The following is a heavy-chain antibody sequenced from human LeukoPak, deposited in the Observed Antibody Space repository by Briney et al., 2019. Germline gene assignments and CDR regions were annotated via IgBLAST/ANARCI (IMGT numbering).Heavy chain of an antibody. Sequence: ASVKASCKASGYTFTGYYMHWVRQAPGQGLEWMGWINPNSGGTNYAQKFQGRVTMTRDTSISTAYMELSRLRSDDTAVYYCARVGSSSSWYYYYYYMDVWGKGTTVTVSS. J-gene: IGHJ6*03. CDR3: ARVGSSSSWYYYYYYMDV. CDR1: GYTFTGYY. D-gene: IGHD6-13*01. V-gene: IGHV1-2*02. CDR2: INPNSGGT.